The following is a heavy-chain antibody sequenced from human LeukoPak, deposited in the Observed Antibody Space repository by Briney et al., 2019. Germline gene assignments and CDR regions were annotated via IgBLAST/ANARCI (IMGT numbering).Heavy chain of an antibody. CDR3: AKDPTHYRVWDDYDSTVLSY. V-gene: IGHV3-30*02. CDR2: IRYDGSNK. CDR1: GFTFSNYV. D-gene: IGHD3-22*01. Sequence: PGGSLRLSCAASGFTFSNYVMHWVRQAPGKGLEWAAFIRYDGSNKYYADSVKGRFTISRDNSKNTLYLQMNSLRAADTAVYYCAKDPTHYRVWDDYDSTVLSYWGQGTLVTISS. J-gene: IGHJ4*02.